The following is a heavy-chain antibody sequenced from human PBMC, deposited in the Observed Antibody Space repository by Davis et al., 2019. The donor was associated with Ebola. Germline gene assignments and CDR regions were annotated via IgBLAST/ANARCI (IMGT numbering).Heavy chain of an antibody. J-gene: IGHJ4*02. CDR1: GFPFSNYD. CDR3: ARYCHYTDCSYFDC. CDR2: ISASEGHT. D-gene: IGHD2-15*01. Sequence: GESLKISCAASGFPFSNYDMSWVRHVPGKGLEWVSTISASEGHTHYSDSVRGRFTISRDNSKNTLYLQMNSLRAEDTATYYCARYCHYTDCSYFDCWGQGTMVAVSS. V-gene: IGHV3-23*01.